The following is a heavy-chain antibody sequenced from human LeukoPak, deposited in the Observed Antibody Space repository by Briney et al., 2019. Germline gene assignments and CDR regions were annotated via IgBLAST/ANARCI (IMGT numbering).Heavy chain of an antibody. CDR3: AREYAVRGVIIRGPGY. CDR1: GFTFSDYT. J-gene: IGHJ4*02. CDR2: ISSGGTYK. V-gene: IGHV3-21*04. Sequence: NSGGSLRLSCAASGFTFSDYTMNWVRQAPGKGLEWVSSISSGGTYKYYADSVKGRFTISRDNAKNSLYLQMNSLRAEDTAVYYCAREYAVRGVIIRGPGYWGQGTLVTVSS. D-gene: IGHD3-10*01.